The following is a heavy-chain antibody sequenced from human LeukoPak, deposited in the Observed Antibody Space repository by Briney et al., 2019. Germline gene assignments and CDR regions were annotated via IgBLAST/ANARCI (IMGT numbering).Heavy chain of an antibody. CDR3: AREGGSGSYYDY. J-gene: IGHJ4*02. CDR2: IYYSGST. D-gene: IGHD1-26*01. V-gene: IGHV4-31*11. CDR1: GGSISSGGYS. Sequence: PSQTLSLTCAVSGGSISSGGYSWSWIRQHPGKGLEWIGYIYYSGSTYYNPSLKSRVTISVDTSKNQFSLKLSSVTAADTAVYYCAREGGSGSYYDYWGQGTLVTVSS.